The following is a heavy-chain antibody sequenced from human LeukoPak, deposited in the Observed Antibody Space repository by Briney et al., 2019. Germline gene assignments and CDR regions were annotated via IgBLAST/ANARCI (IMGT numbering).Heavy chain of an antibody. J-gene: IGHJ4*02. V-gene: IGHV4-34*01. Sequence: NSSETLSLTCAVYGGSFSGYYWSWIRQPPGKVLEWIGEINHSGSTNYNPSLKSRVTISVDTSKNQFSLKLSSVTAADTAVYYCARGGVAARAYDSDYWGQGTLVTVSS. D-gene: IGHD6-6*01. CDR3: ARGGVAARAYDSDY. CDR1: GGSFSGYY. CDR2: INHSGST.